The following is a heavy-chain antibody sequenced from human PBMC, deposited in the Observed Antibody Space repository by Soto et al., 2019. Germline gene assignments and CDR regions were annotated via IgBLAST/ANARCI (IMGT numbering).Heavy chain of an antibody. V-gene: IGHV3-49*03. CDR3: TRVLRAAFYSNYYYYGMDV. CDR1: GFTFGVYA. J-gene: IGHJ6*02. D-gene: IGHD4-4*01. CDR2: IRSKAYGGTT. Sequence: GGSLRLSCTASGFTFGVYAMSWLRQAPGKGLEWVGLIRSKAYGGTTEYAASVKGRFTISRDDSKSIAYLQMNSLKTEDTAVYYCTRVLRAAFYSNYYYYGMDVWGQGTTVTVSS.